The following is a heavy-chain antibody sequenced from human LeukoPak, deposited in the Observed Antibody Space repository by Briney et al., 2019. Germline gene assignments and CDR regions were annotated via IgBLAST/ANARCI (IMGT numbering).Heavy chain of an antibody. Sequence: PGGSLRLSCAAFGFTFSSYAMIWVRQAPGKGLAWVSIILAGSSTYYTDSVKGRFTISRDNSKNTLYLQMDSLRAEDTAVYYCAKGSTVGAQPDYWGQGTLVTVSS. V-gene: IGHV3-23*01. J-gene: IGHJ4*02. CDR1: GFTFSSYA. CDR3: AKGSTVGAQPDY. D-gene: IGHD4-23*01. CDR2: ILAGSST.